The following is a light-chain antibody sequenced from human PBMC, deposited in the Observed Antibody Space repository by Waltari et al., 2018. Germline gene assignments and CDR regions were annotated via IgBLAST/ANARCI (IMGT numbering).Light chain of an antibody. V-gene: IGKV1-39*01. Sequence: DIQMTQSPSSLSASVGDRVTITCRASQSISYYLNWYQQKPGKAPNLLIYTTSSLRSGVPSRFSGSGSGTDYSLTITSLQPEDFATYYCQQSYTTPLTFGGGTKVEIK. J-gene: IGKJ4*01. CDR3: QQSYTTPLT. CDR1: QSISYY. CDR2: TTS.